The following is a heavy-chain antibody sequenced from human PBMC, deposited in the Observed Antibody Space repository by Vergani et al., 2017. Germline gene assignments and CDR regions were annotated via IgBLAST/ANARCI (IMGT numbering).Heavy chain of an antibody. V-gene: IGHV3-23*01. CDR2: IKNNGDST. J-gene: IGHJ4*02. Sequence: EVQLLQSEGAVVQPGGSLRLSCVASGFTFRSHAMSWVRQGHGQGLEWVSSIKNNGDSTHYADSVKGRFTISRDNSKNTLYVQMNSLRVEDTDVYYCVRGSDNYNWGQGTLVTVSS. D-gene: IGHD5-24*01. CDR3: VRGSDNYN. CDR1: GFTFRSHA.